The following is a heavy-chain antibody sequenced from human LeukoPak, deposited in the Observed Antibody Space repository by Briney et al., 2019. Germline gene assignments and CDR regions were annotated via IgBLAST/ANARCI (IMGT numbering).Heavy chain of an antibody. J-gene: IGHJ4*02. CDR1: GFTFDDYT. V-gene: IGHV3-43*01. CDR3: AKDMGGSYRNYFDY. Sequence: GGSLRLSCAASGFTFDDYTMHWVRQAPGKGLEWVSLISWDGGSTYYADSVKGRFTISRDNSKNSLYLQMNSLRTEDTALYHCAKDMGGSYRNYFDYWGQGTLVTVSS. CDR2: ISWDGGST. D-gene: IGHD1-26*01.